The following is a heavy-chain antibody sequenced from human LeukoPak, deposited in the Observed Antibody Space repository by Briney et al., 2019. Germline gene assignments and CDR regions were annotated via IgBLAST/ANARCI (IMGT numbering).Heavy chain of an antibody. D-gene: IGHD1-1*01. J-gene: IGHJ4*02. Sequence: GSLRLSCAASGFTFSSYAMHWVRQAPGKGLEWVAVISYDGSNKYYADSVKGRFTISRDNSKNTLYLQMNSLRAEDTAVYYCVRDPSGSGFAFDSWGQGALVTVSS. V-gene: IGHV3-30-3*01. CDR1: GFTFSSYA. CDR2: ISYDGSNK. CDR3: VRDPSGSGFAFDS.